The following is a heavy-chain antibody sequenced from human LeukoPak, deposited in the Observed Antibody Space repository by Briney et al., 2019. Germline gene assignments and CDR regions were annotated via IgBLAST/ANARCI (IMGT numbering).Heavy chain of an antibody. J-gene: IGHJ3*02. CDR1: GFTFSSYE. CDR3: ARDHDSSGFDAFDI. D-gene: IGHD3-22*01. Sequence: QPGGSLRLSCAASGFTFSSYEMNWVRQAPGKGLEWVSYIISGGTTIFYADSVKGRFTISRDNAKNSLYLQMNSLRAEDTAVYYCARDHDSSGFDAFDIWGQGTMVTVSS. V-gene: IGHV3-48*03. CDR2: IISGGTTI.